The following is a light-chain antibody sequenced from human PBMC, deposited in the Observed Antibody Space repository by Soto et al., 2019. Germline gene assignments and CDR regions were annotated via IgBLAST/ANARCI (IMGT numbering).Light chain of an antibody. J-gene: IGKJ1*01. CDR3: QQYNSYPWT. CDR1: QSISGW. Sequence: DIRMTQSPSTLSASVGDRVTITCGASQSISGWLAWYQQKTGKDHKLLIYDVSSLESGVPSRFSGSGSGTEFTLAISSLQPDDFATYYCQQYNSYPWTFGPGTKVDI. V-gene: IGKV1-5*01. CDR2: DVS.